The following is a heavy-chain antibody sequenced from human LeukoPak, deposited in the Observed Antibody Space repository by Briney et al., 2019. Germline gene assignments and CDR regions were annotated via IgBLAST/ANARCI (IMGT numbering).Heavy chain of an antibody. V-gene: IGHV3-30-3*01. J-gene: IGHJ4*02. Sequence: GGSLRLSCAASGFTFSSYAMHWVRQAPGKGLEWVAVISYDGSNKYYADSVKGRFTISRDNSKNAFLQMNSLRAEDAAVYYCARDYDTSGSYFDFFDYWGQGTLVTVSS. CDR3: ARDYDTSGSYFDFFDY. D-gene: IGHD3-22*01. CDR1: GFTFSSYA. CDR2: ISYDGSNK.